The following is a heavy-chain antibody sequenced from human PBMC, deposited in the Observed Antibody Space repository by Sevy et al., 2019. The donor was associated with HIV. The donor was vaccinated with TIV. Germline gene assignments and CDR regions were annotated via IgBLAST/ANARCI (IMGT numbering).Heavy chain of an antibody. CDR1: GGYIGRSDYY. CDR2: IYYSSGNS. Sequence: SETLSLTCSVSGGYIGRSDYYWGWIRQPPGKGREWIGTIYYSSGNSYYNSSLKSRVTISLDTSKNQFSLRLSSVTAAETAVYYCVSGRSSPSPFDFWGQGTLVTVSS. D-gene: IGHD6-19*01. V-gene: IGHV4-39*01. J-gene: IGHJ4*02. CDR3: VSGRSSPSPFDF.